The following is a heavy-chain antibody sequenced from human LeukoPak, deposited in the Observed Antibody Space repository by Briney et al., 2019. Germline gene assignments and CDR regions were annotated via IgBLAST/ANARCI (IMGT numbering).Heavy chain of an antibody. Sequence: GGSLRLSCAASGFTFSSYSMNWVRQAPGKGLEWVSSISSSSSYIYYADSVKGRFTISRDNAKNSLYLQMNSLRAEDTAVYYCARDQGSYYDLSGGDYWGQGTLVTVSS. V-gene: IGHV3-21*01. CDR1: GFTFSSYS. J-gene: IGHJ4*02. CDR3: ARDQGSYYDLSGGDY. D-gene: IGHD3-10*01. CDR2: ISSSSSYI.